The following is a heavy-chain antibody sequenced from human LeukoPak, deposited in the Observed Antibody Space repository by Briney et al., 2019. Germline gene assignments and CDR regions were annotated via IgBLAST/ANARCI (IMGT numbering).Heavy chain of an antibody. Sequence: ASVKVSCKASGGTFGSYAISWVRQAPGQGLEWMGGIIPIFGTANYTQKFQGRVTITADKPTSTAYMELSSLRSEDTAVYYCARVGWGEQWPPSAGAFDIWGQGTMVTVSS. CDR1: GGTFGSYA. D-gene: IGHD6-19*01. J-gene: IGHJ3*02. V-gene: IGHV1-69*06. CDR2: IIPIFGTA. CDR3: ARVGWGEQWPPSAGAFDI.